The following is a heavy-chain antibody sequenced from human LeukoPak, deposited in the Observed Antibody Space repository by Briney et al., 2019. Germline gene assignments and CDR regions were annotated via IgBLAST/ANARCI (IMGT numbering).Heavy chain of an antibody. CDR1: GGSISGYH. CDR2: INHSGST. CDR3: ARAGYCTGGVCYPDAFDI. J-gene: IGHJ3*02. D-gene: IGHD2-8*02. Sequence: SETLSLTCTVSGGSISGYHRSWIRQPPGKGLEWIGEINHSGSTNYNPSLKSRVTISVDTSKNQFSLKLSSVTAADTAVYYCARAGYCTGGVCYPDAFDIWGQGTMVTVSS. V-gene: IGHV4-34*01.